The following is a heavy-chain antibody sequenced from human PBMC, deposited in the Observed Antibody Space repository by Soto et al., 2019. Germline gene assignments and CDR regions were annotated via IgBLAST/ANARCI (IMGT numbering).Heavy chain of an antibody. J-gene: IGHJ5*02. D-gene: IGHD3-3*02. V-gene: IGHV4-39*01. CDR1: GDSIISSDFY. CDR2: IFYLGSS. Sequence: SETLSLTCTVSGDSIISSDFYWGWVRQPPGKGPEWIGSIFYLGSSYYNPSLKSRVTMSVDTSKNQFSLRLRSVTAADTALYFCARHSLALRKNNWFDPWGQGIMVTVSS. CDR3: ARHSLALRKNNWFDP.